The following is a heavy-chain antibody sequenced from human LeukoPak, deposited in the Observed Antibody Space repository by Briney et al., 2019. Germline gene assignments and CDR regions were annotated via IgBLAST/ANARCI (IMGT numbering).Heavy chain of an antibody. J-gene: IGHJ4*02. D-gene: IGHD3-22*01. Sequence: SETLSLTCAVYGGSFSGYYWSWIRHPPGKGLEWLGEINHSGSTNYNPSLKSRVTISVDTSKNQFSLKLSSVTAADTAVYYCARGGYYYDSSGYLYFDYWGQGTLVTVSS. CDR1: GGSFSGYY. V-gene: IGHV4-34*01. CDR3: ARGGYYYDSSGYLYFDY. CDR2: INHSGST.